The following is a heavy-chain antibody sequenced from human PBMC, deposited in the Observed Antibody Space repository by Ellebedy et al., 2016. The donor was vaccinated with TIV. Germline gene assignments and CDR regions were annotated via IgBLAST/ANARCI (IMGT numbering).Heavy chain of an antibody. CDR2: ISWDGGNT. V-gene: IGHV3-43*01. CDR1: GFTFSDYT. Sequence: GGSLRLSCAASGFTFSDYTMYWVRQPPGKGLEWVSLISWDGGNTYYADSVKGRFAISRDNSKNSLYLQMNSLRSEDTALYYCAKVRYYESRGFAADVWGQGTMVIVS. J-gene: IGHJ3*01. D-gene: IGHD3-22*01. CDR3: AKVRYYESRGFAADV.